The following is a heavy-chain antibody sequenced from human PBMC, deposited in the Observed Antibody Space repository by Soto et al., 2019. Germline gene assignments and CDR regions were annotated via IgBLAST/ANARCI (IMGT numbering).Heavy chain of an antibody. Sequence: SETLSLTCTVWGGCIRIYYWSWIRQPPGKGLEWIGYIYYSGSTNYNPSLKSRVTISVDTSKNQFSLKLSSVTAADTAVYYCARADLEYSSSAAWFDPWGQGTLVTVSS. CDR1: GGCIRIYY. J-gene: IGHJ5*02. D-gene: IGHD6-6*01. CDR3: ARADLEYSSSAAWFDP. CDR2: IYYSGST. V-gene: IGHV4-59*01.